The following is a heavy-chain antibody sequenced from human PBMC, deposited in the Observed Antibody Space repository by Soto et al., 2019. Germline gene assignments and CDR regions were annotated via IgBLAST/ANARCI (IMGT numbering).Heavy chain of an antibody. CDR3: AREGSGYSGYEHVWHYYPVY. D-gene: IGHD5-12*01. CDR1: GFTFSSYS. J-gene: IGHJ4*01. Sequence: EVQLVESGGGLVKPGGSLRLSCAASGFTFSSYSMNWVRQAPGKGLEWVSSISSSSSYIYYADSVKGRFTISRDNDKNSLCLQIDSMSAEDTEVYYCAREGSGYSGYEHVWHYYPVYWGHGTLVTVSS. V-gene: IGHV3-21*01. CDR2: ISSSSSYI.